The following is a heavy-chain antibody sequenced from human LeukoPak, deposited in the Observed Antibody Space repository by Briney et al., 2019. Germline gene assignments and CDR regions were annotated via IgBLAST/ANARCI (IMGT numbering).Heavy chain of an antibody. J-gene: IGHJ4*02. Sequence: PGGSLRLSCAASGFTFSSYSMNWVRQAPGKGLEWVSSISSSSSYIYYADSVKGRFTISRDNAKNSLYLQMNSLRAEDTAVYYCARDTAMVNYFDYWGQGTLVTVSS. V-gene: IGHV3-21*01. CDR3: ARDTAMVNYFDY. CDR1: GFTFSSYS. D-gene: IGHD5-18*01. CDR2: ISSSSSYI.